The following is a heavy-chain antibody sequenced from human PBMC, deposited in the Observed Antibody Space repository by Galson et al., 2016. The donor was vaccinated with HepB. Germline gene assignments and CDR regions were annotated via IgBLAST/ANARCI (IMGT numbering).Heavy chain of an antibody. J-gene: IGHJ4*02. CDR3: ARLAARGDYGGNDY. Sequence: SLRLSCAASGFDFSRTSFHWVRQAPGKGLEWVSAIVESSYNPSYADSVKGRFTISRDNSRNTVSLQMDSLTAEDTAVYYWARLAARGDYGGNDYWGQGTLVTVSS. CDR2: IVESSYNP. D-gene: IGHD4-23*01. CDR1: GFDFSRTS. V-gene: IGHV3-23*01.